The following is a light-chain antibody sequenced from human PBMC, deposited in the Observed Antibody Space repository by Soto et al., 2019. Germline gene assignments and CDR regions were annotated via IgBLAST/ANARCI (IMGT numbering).Light chain of an antibody. CDR2: AGS. Sequence: DIQMTQSPSSLSASVGDRVTITCRASQGISSYLAWYQQKPGKVPKLLIYAGSTLQSGVPSRFSGSGSGTDFTLTISSLQPEDVATYYCQKYHSAPYTFGQGTKLEIK. V-gene: IGKV1-27*01. J-gene: IGKJ2*01. CDR3: QKYHSAPYT. CDR1: QGISSY.